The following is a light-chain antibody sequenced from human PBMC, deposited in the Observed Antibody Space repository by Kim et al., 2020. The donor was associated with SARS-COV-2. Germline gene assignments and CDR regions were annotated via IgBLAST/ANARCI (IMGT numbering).Light chain of an antibody. Sequence: GHSATIACTGTSSDVGAYYYVSASRQHPGKAPHLMIYEVTKRPSGVPDRFSGSKSGNTASLTVSGLQAEDEADYYCSSYAGSNTVVFGGGTKLTVL. CDR3: SSYAGSNTVV. J-gene: IGLJ2*01. CDR1: SSDVGAYYY. CDR2: EVT. V-gene: IGLV2-8*01.